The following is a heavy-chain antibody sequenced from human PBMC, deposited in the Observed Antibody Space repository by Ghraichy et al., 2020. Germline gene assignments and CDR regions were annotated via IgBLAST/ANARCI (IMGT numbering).Heavy chain of an antibody. CDR1: GGSISSYY. V-gene: IGHV4-59*01. CDR2: IYYSGST. Sequence: SETLSLTCTVSGGSISSYYWSWIRQPPGKGLEWIGYIYYSGSTNYNPSLKSRVTISVDTSKNQFSLKLSSVTAADTAVYYCARDPSYGDSYYMDVWGKGTTVTVSS. J-gene: IGHJ6*03. D-gene: IGHD4-17*01. CDR3: ARDPSYGDSYYMDV.